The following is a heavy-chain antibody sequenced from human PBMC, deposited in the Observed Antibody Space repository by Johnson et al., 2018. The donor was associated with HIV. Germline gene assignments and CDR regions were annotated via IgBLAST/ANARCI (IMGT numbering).Heavy chain of an antibody. CDR2: ISWNSGSI. D-gene: IGHD6-6*01. CDR3: AREYSSLSQGAFDI. Sequence: VQLVESGGGLVQPGRSLRLSCAASGFTFDDYAMHWVRQAPGKGLEWVSGISWNSGSIAYADSVKGRFTISRDNANNSLYVQMNSLRAEDTAVYYCAREYSSLSQGAFDIWGQGTMVTVSS. J-gene: IGHJ3*02. V-gene: IGHV3-9*01. CDR1: GFTFDDYA.